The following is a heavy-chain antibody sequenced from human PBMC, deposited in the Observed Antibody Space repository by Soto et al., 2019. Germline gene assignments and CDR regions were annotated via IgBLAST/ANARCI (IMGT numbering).Heavy chain of an antibody. Sequence: ASVKVSCKASGYTFTSYGISWVRQAPGQGLEWMGWISAYNGNTNYAQKLQGRVTMTTDTSTSTAYIELRSLRSDDTAVYYCARDWIAAAGFDGYYYGMDVRGQGTTVTVSS. CDR2: ISAYNGNT. J-gene: IGHJ6*02. CDR1: GYTFTSYG. CDR3: ARDWIAAAGFDGYYYGMDV. D-gene: IGHD6-13*01. V-gene: IGHV1-18*01.